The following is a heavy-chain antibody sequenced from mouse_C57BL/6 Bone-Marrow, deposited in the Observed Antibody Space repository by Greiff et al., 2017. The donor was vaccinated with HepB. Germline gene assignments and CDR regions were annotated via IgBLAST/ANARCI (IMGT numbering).Heavy chain of an antibody. J-gene: IGHJ1*03. D-gene: IGHD1-1*01. CDR3: ASTVVAYWYFDV. Sequence: QVQLQQSGAELVKPGASVKMSCKASGYTFTSYWITWVKQRPGQGLEWIGDIYPGSGSTNYNEKFKSKATLTVDTSSSTAYMQLSSLTSEDSAVYYCASTVVAYWYFDVWGTGTTVTVSS. V-gene: IGHV1-55*01. CDR1: GYTFTSYW. CDR2: IYPGSGST.